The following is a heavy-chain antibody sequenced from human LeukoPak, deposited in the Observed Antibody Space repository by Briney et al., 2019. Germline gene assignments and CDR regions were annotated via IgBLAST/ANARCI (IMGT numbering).Heavy chain of an antibody. J-gene: IGHJ4*02. CDR1: GFSLSTSGVG. Sequence: SGPTLVKPTQTLTLTCTSSGFSLSTSGVGVGWIRQPPGKALEWLALIYWNDDKRYSPSLKSRLTITKDTSKNQVVLTMTNMDPVDTATYYCARINYYDSSGYSWGQGTLVTVSS. V-gene: IGHV2-5*01. D-gene: IGHD3-22*01. CDR3: ARINYYDSSGYS. CDR2: IYWNDDK.